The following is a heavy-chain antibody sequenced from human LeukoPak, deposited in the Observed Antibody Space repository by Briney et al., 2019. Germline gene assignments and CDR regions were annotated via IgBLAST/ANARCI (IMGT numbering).Heavy chain of an antibody. J-gene: IGHJ3*02. CDR2: FSCRGGST. V-gene: IGHV3-23*01. CDR1: GFTFSSYS. D-gene: IGHD2-2*01. CDR3: GKDRCSSASCYADENDAFDI. Sequence: GGSLRVSCAASGFTFSSYSMNWFGKASGKGLEWVSAFSCRGGSTYDSVSVKGRLTISRDNSKNTLYLQIDSLRAEDTAVYYCGKDRCSSASCYADENDAFDIWAHGTMVTVSS.